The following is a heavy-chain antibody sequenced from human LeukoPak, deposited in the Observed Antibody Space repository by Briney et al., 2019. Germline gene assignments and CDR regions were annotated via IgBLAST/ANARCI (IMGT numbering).Heavy chain of an antibody. J-gene: IGHJ4*02. Sequence: NASETLSLTCAVSGYSISSGYYWGWIRLPPGKGLEWVGRIYHIGSTYYNPSLKSRVTISVDTSKNQFSLKLSSVTAADTAVYYCARSFGEKFDYWGQGTLVTVSS. CDR1: GYSISSGYY. CDR2: IYHIGST. V-gene: IGHV4-38-2*01. CDR3: ARSFGEKFDY. D-gene: IGHD4-17*01.